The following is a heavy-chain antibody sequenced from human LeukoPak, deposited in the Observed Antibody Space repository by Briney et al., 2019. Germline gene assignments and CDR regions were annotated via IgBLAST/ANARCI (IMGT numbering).Heavy chain of an antibody. Sequence: ASVKVSCKASGYTFTGYYMHWVRQAPGQGLEWMGWINPNSGGTNYAQKFQGRVTMTRDTSISTAYMELGRLRSDDMAVYYCARGKLGYCSSTSCYTRDYWGQGTLVTVSS. CDR3: ARGKLGYCSSTSCYTRDY. V-gene: IGHV1-2*02. CDR1: GYTFTGYY. D-gene: IGHD2-2*02. J-gene: IGHJ4*02. CDR2: INPNSGGT.